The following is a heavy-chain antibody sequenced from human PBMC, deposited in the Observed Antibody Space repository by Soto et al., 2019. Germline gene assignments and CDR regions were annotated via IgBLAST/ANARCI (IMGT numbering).Heavy chain of an antibody. CDR2: IYYSGTT. Sequence: WTWIRQPPGNGLEWMGYIYYSGTTTNYNPSLKSRVTLSVDTPKNQFSLKLSSVTAADTAVYYCARLGGSYAVPHFDYWGQGTLVTVSS. D-gene: IGHD1-26*01. V-gene: IGHV4-59*08. J-gene: IGHJ4*02. CDR3: ARLGGSYAVPHFDY.